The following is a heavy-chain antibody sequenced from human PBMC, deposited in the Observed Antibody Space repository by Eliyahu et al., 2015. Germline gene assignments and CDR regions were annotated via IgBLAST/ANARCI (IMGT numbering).Heavy chain of an antibody. J-gene: IGHJ4*02. CDR1: GASISRXSYY. V-gene: IGHV4-39*01. Sequence: QLQLQESGPGLVKPSETLSXTCTVSGASISRXSYYWVWIRQPXGKGLXXIGSIDYSGTTYYNPSLKSRVTISVDTSNNHFSLKLSSVTAADTAVYYCARHTLFDTVAGTVVDYWGPGNLVTVPS. CDR3: ARHTLFDTVAGTVVDY. CDR2: IDYSGTT. D-gene: IGHD6-19*01.